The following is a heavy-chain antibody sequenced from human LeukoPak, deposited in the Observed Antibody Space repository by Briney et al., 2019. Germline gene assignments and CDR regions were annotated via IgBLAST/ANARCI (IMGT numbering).Heavy chain of an antibody. CDR2: IKQDGSEK. CDR3: ARASPERGYSYGPLDNYFDY. CDR1: GFTFSNYC. V-gene: IGHV3-7*01. Sequence: GGSLRLSCAASGFTFSNYCMSWVRQAPGKGLEWVVNIKQDGSEKYYVDSGKGRFTISRDNAKNSLYLQMNSLRAEDTAVYYCARASPERGYSYGPLDNYFDYWGQGTLVTVSS. J-gene: IGHJ4*02. D-gene: IGHD5-18*01.